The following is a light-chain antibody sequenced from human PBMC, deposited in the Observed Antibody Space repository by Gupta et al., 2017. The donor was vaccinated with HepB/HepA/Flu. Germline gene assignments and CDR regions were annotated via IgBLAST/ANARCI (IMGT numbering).Light chain of an antibody. CDR2: GAS. J-gene: IGKJ4*01. CDR3: QQDGRSPLT. Sequence: EIVLTQSPGTLSLSPGERATLSCRASQSVTSSNLAWYQQKPGQAPRLLIYGASIRAAGITDRFSGSESGTDFTLTISRLEPEDFAVYYCQQDGRSPLTFGGGTKVEIK. V-gene: IGKV3-20*01. CDR1: QSVTSSN.